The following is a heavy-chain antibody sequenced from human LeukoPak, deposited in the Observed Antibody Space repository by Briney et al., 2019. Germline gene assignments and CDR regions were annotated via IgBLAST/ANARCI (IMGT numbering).Heavy chain of an antibody. V-gene: IGHV1-69*13. CDR3: ASPDPPYSNYPLGMDV. D-gene: IGHD4-4*01. J-gene: IGHJ6*02. CDR2: IITIFGTA. CDR1: GYTFTSYG. Sequence: ASVKVSCKASGYTFTSYGISWVRQAPGEALEWMGGIITIFGTANYAQKFQGRVTITADESTSTAYMELSSLRSEDTAVYYCASPDPPYSNYPLGMDVWGQGTTVTVSS.